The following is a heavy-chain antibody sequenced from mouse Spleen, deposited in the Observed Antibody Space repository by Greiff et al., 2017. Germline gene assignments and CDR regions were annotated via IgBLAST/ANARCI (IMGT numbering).Heavy chain of an antibody. V-gene: IGHV14-2*01. Sequence: VQLKESGADLVKPGASVKLSCTASGFNIKDYYMHWVKQRTEQGLEWIGRIDPEDGETKYAPKFQGKATITPDTSSNTAYLQLSSLTSEDTAVYYCARSRYDSPWFAYWGQGTLVTVSA. CDR2: IDPEDGET. CDR3: ARSRYDSPWFAY. CDR1: GFNIKDYY. D-gene: IGHD2-4*01. J-gene: IGHJ3*01.